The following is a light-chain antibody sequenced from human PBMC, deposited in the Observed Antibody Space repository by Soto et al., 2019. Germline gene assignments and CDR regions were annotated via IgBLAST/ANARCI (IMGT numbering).Light chain of an antibody. Sequence: DLQMTQSPSSLSASVGDRVTITCRASQGISYHVAWYQQKPGKVPKLLIYGASTLQSGVPSRFSGSGSGTAFTLTISSLQPEDFATYYCQQYNGAPRTFGQGTKVDIK. CDR1: QGISYH. J-gene: IGKJ1*01. CDR2: GAS. CDR3: QQYNGAPRT. V-gene: IGKV1-27*01.